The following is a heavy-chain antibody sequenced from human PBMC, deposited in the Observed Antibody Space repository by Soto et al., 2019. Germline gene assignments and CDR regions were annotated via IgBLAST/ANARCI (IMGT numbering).Heavy chain of an antibody. Sequence: PSETLSLTCTVSGGSISSGGYYWSWIRQHPGKGLEWIGYIYYSGSTYYNPSLKSRVTISVDTSKNQFSLKLSSVPAADTAVYYCAGLSYYYDSSGQRSDAFDIWGQGTMVTVSS. CDR3: AGLSYYYDSSGQRSDAFDI. D-gene: IGHD3-22*01. CDR1: GGSISSGGYY. CDR2: IYYSGST. V-gene: IGHV4-31*03. J-gene: IGHJ3*02.